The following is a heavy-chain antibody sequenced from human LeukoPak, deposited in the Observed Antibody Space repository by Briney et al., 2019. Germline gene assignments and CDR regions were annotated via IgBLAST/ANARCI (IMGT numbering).Heavy chain of an antibody. J-gene: IGHJ4*02. V-gene: IGHV1-69*05. D-gene: IGHD3-10*01. Sequence: GASVKVSCKASGGTFSSYAISWVRQAPGQGLEWMGGIIPIFGTANYAQKFQGRVTMTTDTSTSTVYMELRSLRYDDTAVYYCARSGHRRYYYASGPDYWGQGTLVTVSS. CDR1: GGTFSSYA. CDR2: IIPIFGTA. CDR3: ARSGHRRYYYASGPDY.